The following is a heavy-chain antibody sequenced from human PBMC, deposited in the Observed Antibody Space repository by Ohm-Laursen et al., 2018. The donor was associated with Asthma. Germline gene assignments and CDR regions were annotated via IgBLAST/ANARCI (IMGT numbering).Heavy chain of an antibody. V-gene: IGHV4-31*03. CDR3: ARVDSSGWYGNY. Sequence: SQTLSLTCTVSGGSISSGGYYWSWIRQPPGKGLEWIGYIYYSGSTYYNPSLKSRVTISVDTSKNQFSLKLSSVTAADTAVYYCARVDSSGWYGNYWGQGTLVTVSS. CDR1: GGSISSGGYY. D-gene: IGHD6-19*01. CDR2: IYYSGST. J-gene: IGHJ4*02.